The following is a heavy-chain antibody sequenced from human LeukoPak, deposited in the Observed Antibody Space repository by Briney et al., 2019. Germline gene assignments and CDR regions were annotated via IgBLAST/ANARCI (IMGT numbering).Heavy chain of an antibody. V-gene: IGHV3-23*01. CDR3: ARGAVVPAAIPPDFDY. D-gene: IGHD2-2*02. J-gene: IGHJ4*02. Sequence: GGSLRLSCAASGFTFSSYAMSWVRQAPGKGLEWVSAISGSGGSTYYADSVKGRFTISRDNAKNSLYLQMNSLRAEDTAVYYCARGAVVPAAIPPDFDYWGQGTLVTVSS. CDR2: ISGSGGST. CDR1: GFTFSSYA.